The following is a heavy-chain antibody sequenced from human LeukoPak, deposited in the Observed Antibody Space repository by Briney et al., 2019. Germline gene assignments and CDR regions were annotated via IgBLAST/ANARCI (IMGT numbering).Heavy chain of an antibody. J-gene: IGHJ4*02. Sequence: ASVKVSCKASGYTFTGYYMHWVRQATGQGLEWMGWMNPNSGNTGYAQKFQGRVTITRNTSISTAYMELSSLRSEDTAVYYCARQESGGSYPSFDYWGQGTLVPVSS. CDR2: MNPNSGNT. CDR1: GYTFTGYY. D-gene: IGHD1-26*01. V-gene: IGHV1-8*03. CDR3: ARQESGGSYPSFDY.